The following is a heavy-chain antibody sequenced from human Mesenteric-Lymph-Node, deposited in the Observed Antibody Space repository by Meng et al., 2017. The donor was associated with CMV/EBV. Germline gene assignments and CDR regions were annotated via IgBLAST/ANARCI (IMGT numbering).Heavy chain of an antibody. J-gene: IGHJ6*02. V-gene: IGHV3-9*01. CDR3: ARDRTIVGASYGMDV. D-gene: IGHD1-26*01. CDR2: IDWNSAGI. Sequence: SLKISCVASGFAFDDFAMHWVRQTPGKGLEWVSGIDWNSAGIRYADSVRGRFTISRDNAKNSLYLQMNSLRAEDTAVFYCARDRTIVGASYGMDVWGQGTTVTVSS. CDR1: GFAFDDFA.